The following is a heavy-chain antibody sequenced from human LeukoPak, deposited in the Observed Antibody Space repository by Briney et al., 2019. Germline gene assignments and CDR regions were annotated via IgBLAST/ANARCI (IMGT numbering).Heavy chain of an antibody. CDR3: ARHVGRGYFALLY. Sequence: SETLSLTCDVSGGSVTSTNWWTWFRQPPGKGLEWIGEVHLDGRTNYNPSLKSRLVMSADLPENHISLKLTSVTAADTAVYYCARHVGRGYFALLYWGQGTLVTVSS. D-gene: IGHD3-22*01. V-gene: IGHV4-4*02. CDR2: VHLDGRT. CDR1: GGSVTSTNW. J-gene: IGHJ4*02.